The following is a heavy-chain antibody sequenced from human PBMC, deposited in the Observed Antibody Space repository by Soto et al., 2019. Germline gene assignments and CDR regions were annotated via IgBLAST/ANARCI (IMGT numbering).Heavy chain of an antibody. Sequence: EVQLLESGGGLAQPGESLTLSCAAPGFMFXGYAMSWVRQAPGKGLEWVSAVSNSGTSTSYADSVKGRFTISRDNSKNTLYLQMSSLGAEDTALYYCVKDLAASGWFDPWGQGTLVIVSS. CDR2: VSNSGTST. CDR1: GFMFXGYA. J-gene: IGHJ5*02. D-gene: IGHD2-15*01. V-gene: IGHV3-23*01. CDR3: VKDLAASGWFDP.